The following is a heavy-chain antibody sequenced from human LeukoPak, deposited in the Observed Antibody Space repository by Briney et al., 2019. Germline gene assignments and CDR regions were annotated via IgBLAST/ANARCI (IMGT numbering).Heavy chain of an antibody. J-gene: IGHJ4*02. CDR2: FDPEDGEA. D-gene: IGHD3-3*01. Sequence: ASVKVSCKVSGYTLTELSTHWVRQAPGKGLEWMGGFDPEDGEAIYAQKFQGRVTMTEDTSTDTAYMELSSLRSEDTAVYYCATVRMTSFNFWYDWGQGTLVTVSS. CDR3: ATVRMTSFNFWYD. CDR1: GYTLTELS. V-gene: IGHV1-24*01.